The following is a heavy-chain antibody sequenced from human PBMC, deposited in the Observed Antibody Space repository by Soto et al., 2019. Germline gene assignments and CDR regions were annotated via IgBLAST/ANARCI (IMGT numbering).Heavy chain of an antibody. CDR3: ARDGSGFHWYFDL. D-gene: IGHD6-19*01. V-gene: IGHV6-1*01. CDR1: GDSVSSGTAT. Sequence: QVQLQQSGPGLVKPSQTLSLICAISGDSVSSGTATWSWIRQSPSRGLEWLGRTYYRSKWYNDYAVSVRGRIIITTDTTKNQLSLQVDSVTAEDTAIYFCARDGSGFHWYFDLWGRGTPVTVSS. J-gene: IGHJ2*01. CDR2: TYYRSKWYN.